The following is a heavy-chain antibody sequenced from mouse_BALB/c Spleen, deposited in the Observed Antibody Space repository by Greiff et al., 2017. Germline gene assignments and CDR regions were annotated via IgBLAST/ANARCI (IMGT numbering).Heavy chain of an antibody. V-gene: IGHV5-4*02. CDR1: GFTFSDYY. D-gene: IGHD1-1*01. CDR3: ARDLTTDTSLYAMDY. CDR2: ISDGGSYT. J-gene: IGHJ4*01. Sequence: EVKLVESGGGLVKPGGSLKLSCAASGFTFSDYYMYWVRQTPEKRLEWVATISDGGSYTYYPDSVKGRFTISRDNAKNNLYLQMSSLKSEDTAMYYCARDLTTDTSLYAMDYWGQGTSVTVSS.